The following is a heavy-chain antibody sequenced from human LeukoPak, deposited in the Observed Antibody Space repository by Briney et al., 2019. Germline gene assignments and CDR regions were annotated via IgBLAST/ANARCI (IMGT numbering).Heavy chain of an antibody. Sequence: GESLKISCKGSGYSFTSYWIGWVRQMPGKGLEWMGIIYPGDSDTRYSPPFQGQVTISADKSISTAYLQWSSLKASDTAMYYCARIGGSSSVVYGMDVWGQGTTVTVSS. J-gene: IGHJ6*02. V-gene: IGHV5-51*01. CDR1: GYSFTSYW. D-gene: IGHD6-6*01. CDR2: IYPGDSDT. CDR3: ARIGGSSSVVYGMDV.